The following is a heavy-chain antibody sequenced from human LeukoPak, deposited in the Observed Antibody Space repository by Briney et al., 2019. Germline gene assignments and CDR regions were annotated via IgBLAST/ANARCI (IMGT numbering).Heavy chain of an antibody. D-gene: IGHD6-6*01. CDR3: ARGFKVAARFDY. Sequence: GGSLRLSCAASGFTFSSYGMHWVRQAPGRGLEWVAVIWFDASNKYYADSVKGRFTISRDNSKNTLYLQMNSLRAEDTAVYYCARGFKVAARFDYWGQGTLVTVSS. CDR1: GFTFSSYG. V-gene: IGHV3-33*01. CDR2: IWFDASNK. J-gene: IGHJ4*02.